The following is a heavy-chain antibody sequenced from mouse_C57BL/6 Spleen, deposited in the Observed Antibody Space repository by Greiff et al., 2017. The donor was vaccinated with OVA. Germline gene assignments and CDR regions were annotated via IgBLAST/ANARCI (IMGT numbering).Heavy chain of an antibody. J-gene: IGHJ4*01. Sequence: VQLKQSGPELVKPGASVKISCKASGYTFTDYYMNWVKQSHGKSLEWIGDINPNNGGTSYNQKFKGKATLTVDKSSSTAYMELRSLTSEDSAVYYCARPDSPYYYAMDYWGQGTSVTVSS. CDR1: GYTFTDYY. V-gene: IGHV1-26*01. CDR3: ARPDSPYYYAMDY. CDR2: INPNNGGT. D-gene: IGHD3-2*01.